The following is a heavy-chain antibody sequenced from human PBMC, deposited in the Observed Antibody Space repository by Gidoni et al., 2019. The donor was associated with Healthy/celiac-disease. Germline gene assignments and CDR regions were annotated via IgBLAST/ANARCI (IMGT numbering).Heavy chain of an antibody. J-gene: IGHJ4*02. V-gene: IGHV3-30-3*01. CDR1: GFTFSSYA. D-gene: IGHD3-10*01. CDR2: ISYDGSNK. CDR3: ARDFIYYYGSGSYYRGPVLDY. Sequence: LLVEPVGGVVQPGRSLRLSCAASGFTFSSYAMHWVRQAPGKGLEWVAVISYDGSNKYYADSVKGRFTISRDNSKNTLDLQMNSRRAEEKAVYYWARDFIYYYGSGSYYRGPVLDYWGQGTLGTVSS.